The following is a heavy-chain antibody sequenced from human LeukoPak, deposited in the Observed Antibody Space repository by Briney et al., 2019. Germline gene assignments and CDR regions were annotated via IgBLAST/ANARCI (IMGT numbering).Heavy chain of an antibody. CDR3: ARGGTYYPCIDY. CDR1: GYAFTTTY. V-gene: IGHV1-18*01. D-gene: IGHD1-26*01. CDR2: ISAYNGYT. J-gene: IGHJ4*02. Sequence: ASVKVSCKASGYAFTTTYINWVRQAPGQGFEWMGRISAYNGYTSYAQKFQGRVAMTTDSSTSIAYMDLAGLTSDDTAVYYCARGGTYYPCIDYWGQGTLATVSS.